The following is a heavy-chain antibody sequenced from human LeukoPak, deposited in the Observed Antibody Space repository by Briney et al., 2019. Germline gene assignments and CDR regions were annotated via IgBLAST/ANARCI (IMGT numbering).Heavy chain of an antibody. J-gene: IGHJ4*02. CDR2: ISSGGRGK. Sequence: GGSLRLSCAASGFTFSSYEMNWVRQAPGKGLEWVSYISSGGRGKDYADSVKGRFTISRDNAKNSLYLQMKSLRAEDTAVYFCARDLRGYQDYWGQGTLVTVSS. CDR3: ARDLRGYQDY. V-gene: IGHV3-48*03. CDR1: GFTFSSYE. D-gene: IGHD2-2*01.